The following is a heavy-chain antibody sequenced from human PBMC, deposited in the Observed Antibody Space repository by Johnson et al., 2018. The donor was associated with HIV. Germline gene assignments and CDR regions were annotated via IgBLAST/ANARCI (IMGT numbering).Heavy chain of an antibody. Sequence: QVQLVESGGGVVQPGRSLRLSCAASGFTFSSYAMHWVRQAPGKGLEWVAVISYDGSNKYYADSVKGRFTISRDNSKNTLYLQMNSLRAEDTAVYYCARDETAMDVGAFDIWGQGTMVTVSS. D-gene: IGHD5-18*01. CDR3: ARDETAMDVGAFDI. CDR2: ISYDGSNK. J-gene: IGHJ3*02. CDR1: GFTFSSYA. V-gene: IGHV3-30-3*01.